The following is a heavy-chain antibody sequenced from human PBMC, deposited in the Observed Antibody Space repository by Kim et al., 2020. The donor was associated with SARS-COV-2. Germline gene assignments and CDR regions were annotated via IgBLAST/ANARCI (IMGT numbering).Heavy chain of an antibody. D-gene: IGHD3-10*01. CDR2: ISYDGSNK. CDR3: AKNRVTMVRGHYFDY. J-gene: IGHJ4*02. V-gene: IGHV3-30*18. Sequence: GGSLRLSCAASGFTFSSYGMHWVRQAPGKGLEWVAVISYDGSNKYYADSVKGRFTISRDNSKNTLYLQMNSLRAEDTAVYYCAKNRVTMVRGHYFDYWGQGTLVTVSS. CDR1: GFTFSSYG.